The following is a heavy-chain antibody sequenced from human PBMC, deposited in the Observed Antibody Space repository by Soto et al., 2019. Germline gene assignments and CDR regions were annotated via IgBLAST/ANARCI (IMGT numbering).Heavy chain of an antibody. CDR1: GGSFSGYY. CDR2: INHSGST. V-gene: IGHV4-34*01. CDR3: ARGRDYVWGSYRRNFDY. D-gene: IGHD3-16*02. Sequence: LSLTCAVYGGSFSGYYWSWIRQPPGKGLEWIGEINHSGSTNYNPSLKSRVTISVDTSKNQFSLKLSSVTAADTAVYYCARGRDYVWGSYRRNFDYWGQGTLVTVSS. J-gene: IGHJ4*02.